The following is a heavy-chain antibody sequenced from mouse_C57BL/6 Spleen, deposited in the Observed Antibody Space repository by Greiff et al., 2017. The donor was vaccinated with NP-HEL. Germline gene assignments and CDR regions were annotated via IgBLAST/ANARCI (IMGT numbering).Heavy chain of an antibody. D-gene: IGHD2-1*01. CDR1: GYAFSSSW. Sequence: QVQLKESGPELVKPGASVKISCKASGYAFSSSWMNWVKQRPGKGLEWIGRIYPGDGDTNYNGKFKGKATLTADKSSSTAYMQLSSLTSEDSAVYFCARFYYKGAMDYWGQGTSVTVSS. CDR2: IYPGDGDT. J-gene: IGHJ4*01. V-gene: IGHV1-82*01. CDR3: ARFYYKGAMDY.